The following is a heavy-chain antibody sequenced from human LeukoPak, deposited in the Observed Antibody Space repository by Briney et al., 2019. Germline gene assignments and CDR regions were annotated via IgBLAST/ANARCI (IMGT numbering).Heavy chain of an antibody. CDR2: INTDGSST. D-gene: IGHD3-22*01. V-gene: IGHV3-74*01. CDR3: ARDKGDYYDSSGYYYNYYYMDV. J-gene: IGHJ6*03. Sequence: PGGSLRLPCAASGFTFSSYWMHWVRQAPGKGLVWVSRINTDGSSTSYADSVKGRFTISRDNAKNTLYLQMNSLRAEDTAVYYCARDKGDYYDSSGYYYNYYYMDVWGKGTTVTVSS. CDR1: GFTFSSYW.